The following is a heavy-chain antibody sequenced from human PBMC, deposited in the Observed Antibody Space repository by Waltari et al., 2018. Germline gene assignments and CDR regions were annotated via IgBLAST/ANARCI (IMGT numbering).Heavy chain of an antibody. J-gene: IGHJ5*02. Sequence: QLQLQESGPGLVTPSETLSLTCPVSGGSISSSSYYWGWIRQPPGKGLEWIGSIYYSGSTYYNPSLKSRVTISVDTSKNQFSLKLSSVTAADTAVYYCARGLTMVRGVPGWFDPWGQGTLVTVSS. CDR3: ARGLTMVRGVPGWFDP. CDR1: GGSISSSSYY. V-gene: IGHV4-39*07. D-gene: IGHD3-10*01. CDR2: IYYSGST.